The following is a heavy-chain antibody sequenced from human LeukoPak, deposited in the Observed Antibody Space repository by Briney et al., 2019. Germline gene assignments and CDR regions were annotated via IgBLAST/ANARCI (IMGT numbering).Heavy chain of an antibody. CDR3: ARDGQTGTTVY. CDR2: ISSSSSYI. CDR1: GFTLSNYN. D-gene: IGHD1-7*01. V-gene: IGHV3-21*01. Sequence: PGGSLRLSCAASGFTLSNYNMNWARQAPGKGLEWVSFISSSSSYIYYADSVKGRFTISRDNAKNSLHLQMNNLRAEDTAVYYCARDGQTGTTVYWGQGTLVTVSS. J-gene: IGHJ4*02.